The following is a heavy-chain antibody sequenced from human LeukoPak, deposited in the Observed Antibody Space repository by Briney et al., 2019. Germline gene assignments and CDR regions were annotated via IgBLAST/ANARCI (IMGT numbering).Heavy chain of an antibody. J-gene: IGHJ4*02. CDR3: ATPGGYSYPYRVLGFDY. V-gene: IGHV3-15*01. Sequence: GGSLRLSCAASGFTFSNAWMSWVRQAPGKGLEWVGRIKSKTDGGTTDYAAPVKGRFTISRDDSKNTLYLQMNSLRAEDTAVYYCATPGGYSYPYRVLGFDYWGQGTLVTVSS. D-gene: IGHD5-18*01. CDR1: GFTFSNAW. CDR2: IKSKTDGGTT.